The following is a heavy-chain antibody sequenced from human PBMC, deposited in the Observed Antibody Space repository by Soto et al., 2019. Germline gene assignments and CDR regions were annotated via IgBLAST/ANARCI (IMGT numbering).Heavy chain of an antibody. CDR2: ISHSGTS. D-gene: IGHD3-9*01. CDR3: ARVVVTITRGAFDA. V-gene: IGHV4-4*02. Sequence: QVQLQESGPGLVKPSGTLSLTCAVSGGSISSSHWWTWVRQSPGKGLEYIGEISHSGTSNSNPSLKSRVTLSVDKSKNHFSLTLTSVTAADTAVYYCARVVVTITRGAFDAWGQGTLVIVSS. J-gene: IGHJ3*01. CDR1: GGSISSSHW.